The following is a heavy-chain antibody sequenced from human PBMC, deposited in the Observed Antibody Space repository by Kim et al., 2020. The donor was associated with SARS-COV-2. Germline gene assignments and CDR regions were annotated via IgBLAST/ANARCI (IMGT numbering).Heavy chain of an antibody. J-gene: IGHJ4*02. D-gene: IGHD3-16*01. CDR2: LYTTGTT. CDR1: GGSISSYY. V-gene: IGHV4-4*07. CDR3: ARDPSWGGPFDY. Sequence: SETLSLTCTVSGGSISSYYWSWIRQPAGKGLEWIGRLYTTGTTNYNPSLKSRVTMSVDTSKNQYSLKLSSVTAADTAVYFCARDPSWGGPFDYWGQGTLVTVSS.